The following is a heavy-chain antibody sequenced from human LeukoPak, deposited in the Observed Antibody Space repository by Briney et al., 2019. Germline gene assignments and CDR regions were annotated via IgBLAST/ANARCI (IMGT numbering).Heavy chain of an antibody. V-gene: IGHV4-4*07. CDR2: IYTGGST. CDR3: ARAGTRESPYWD. J-gene: IGHJ4*02. Sequence: SSETLSLTCTVSGGSISSFYWSWIRQPAGKGLEWIGRIYTGGSTNYNPSLKSRVTMSVDTSRNQFSLKLSSVTAADTAVYYCARAGTRESPYWDWGQGTLVTVSS. CDR1: GGSISSFY. D-gene: IGHD2-8*02.